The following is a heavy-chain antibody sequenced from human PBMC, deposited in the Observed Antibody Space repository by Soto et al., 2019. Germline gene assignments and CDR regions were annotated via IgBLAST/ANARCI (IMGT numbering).Heavy chain of an antibody. Sequence: SETLSLTCAVYGGSFSGYDWSWIRQPPGKGLEWIGEINHSGSTNYNPSLKSRVTISVDTSKNQFSLKLSSVTAADTAVYYCAREPRARLSFSRYYYYGMDVWGQGTTVTVSS. CDR3: AREPRARLSFSRYYYYGMDV. CDR2: INHSGST. V-gene: IGHV4-34*01. J-gene: IGHJ6*02. CDR1: GGSFSGYD. D-gene: IGHD3-16*01.